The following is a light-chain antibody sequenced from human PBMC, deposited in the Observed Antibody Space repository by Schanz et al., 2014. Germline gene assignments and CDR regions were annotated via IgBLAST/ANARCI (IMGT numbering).Light chain of an antibody. CDR1: SGHSSYI. CDR3: ETWDSRTVV. Sequence: QLVLTQSSSASASLGSSVKLTCTLSSGHSSYIIAWHQQQPGKAPRYLMKLEGSGSYNKGSGVPDRFSGSSSGADRYLTISNLQFEDEADYYCETWDSRTVVFGGGTKLTVL. CDR2: LEGSGSY. J-gene: IGLJ2*01. V-gene: IGLV4-60*02.